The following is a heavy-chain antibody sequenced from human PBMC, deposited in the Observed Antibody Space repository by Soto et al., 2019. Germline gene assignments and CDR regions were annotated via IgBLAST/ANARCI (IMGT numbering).Heavy chain of an antibody. D-gene: IGHD1-1*01. CDR2: ISAHNGNT. CDR3: ARGRYGDY. J-gene: IGHJ4*02. CDR1: GYGFTTYG. Sequence: QVHLVQSGAEVKKPGASVKVSCKGSGYGFTTYGITWVRQAPGQGLEWMAWISAHNGNTNYAQKLQGRGTVTRDTATSTAYMGLRRLRSDGTAVYDCARGRYGDYWGQGALVTVSS. V-gene: IGHV1-18*01.